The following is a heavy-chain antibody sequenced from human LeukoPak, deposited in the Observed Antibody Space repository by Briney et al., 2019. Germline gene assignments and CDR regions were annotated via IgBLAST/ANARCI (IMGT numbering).Heavy chain of an antibody. J-gene: IGHJ4*02. CDR1: GGSISSSSYY. V-gene: IGHV4-39*07. Sequence: SETLSLTCTVSGGSISSSSYYWGWIRQPPGKGLEWIGSIYYSGSTYYNPSLKSRVTISVDTSKNQFSLKLSSVTAADTAVYYCARDPLAAADSFDYWGQGTLVTVSS. D-gene: IGHD6-13*01. CDR2: IYYSGST. CDR3: ARDPLAAADSFDY.